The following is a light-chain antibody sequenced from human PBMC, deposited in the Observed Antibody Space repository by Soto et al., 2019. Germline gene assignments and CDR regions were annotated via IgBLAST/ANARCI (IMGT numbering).Light chain of an antibody. J-gene: IGKJ1*01. V-gene: IGKV1-27*01. CDR1: QGISNY. Sequence: DIQMTQSPSSLSASVGDRDTLTCRASQGISNYLAWYQQKPGKVPKLLIYAASTLQSGVPSRFSGGGSGTDFTLTISSLQPEDVATYYCQKYNSAPWTFGQGTKVEIK. CDR2: AAS. CDR3: QKYNSAPWT.